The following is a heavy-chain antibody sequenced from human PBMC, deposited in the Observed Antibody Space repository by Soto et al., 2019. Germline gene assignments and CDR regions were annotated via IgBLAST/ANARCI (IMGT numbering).Heavy chain of an antibody. J-gene: IGHJ6*02. CDR2: IKQDGSEK. CDR3: ARESSSAPDYYYYGMDV. Sequence: EVQLVESGGGLVQPGGSLRLSCGASGFTFSSYWMSWVRQAPGKGLEWVANIKQDGSEKYYVDSVKGRFTISRDNAKNSPYLHMNSLRAEDTAAYYCARESSSAPDYYYYGMDVWGQGTTVTVSS. V-gene: IGHV3-7*01. CDR1: GFTFSSYW. D-gene: IGHD2-15*01.